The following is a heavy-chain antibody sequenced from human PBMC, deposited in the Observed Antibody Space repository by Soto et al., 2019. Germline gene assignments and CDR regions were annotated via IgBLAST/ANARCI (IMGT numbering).Heavy chain of an antibody. V-gene: IGHV4-59*01. J-gene: IGHJ3*02. CDR2: IYYSGST. D-gene: IGHD3-22*01. CDR3: AREEYYYDSSAYVVSVGAFDI. CDR1: GGSISSYY. Sequence: SETLSLTCTVSGGSISSYYWSWIRQPPGKGLEWIGYIYYSGSTNYNPSLKSRVTISVDTSKNQFSLKLSSVTAADTAVYYCAREEYYYDSSAYVVSVGAFDIWGQGTMVT.